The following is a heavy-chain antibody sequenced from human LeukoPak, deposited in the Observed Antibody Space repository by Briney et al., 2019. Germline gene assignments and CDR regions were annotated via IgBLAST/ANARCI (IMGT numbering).Heavy chain of an antibody. CDR2: IYYSGIT. J-gene: IGHJ2*01. CDR3: SRAVGYDFLAGYYRGWYFDL. D-gene: IGHD3-9*01. CDR1: GGPVSSDSSY. Sequence: LSLTCTVSGGPVSSDSSYWTWIRQHPGKGLEWIGYIYYSGITYYNPSLKSRLTISVDTSKNQFSLKLSSVTAADTAVYYCSRAVGYDFLAGYYRGWYFDLWGRGTLVTVSS. V-gene: IGHV4-31*03.